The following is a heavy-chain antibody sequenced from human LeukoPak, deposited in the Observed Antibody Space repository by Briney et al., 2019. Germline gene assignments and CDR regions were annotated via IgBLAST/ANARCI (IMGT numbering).Heavy chain of an antibody. CDR2: ISVSGNT. J-gene: IGHJ4*02. CDR1: GFTLSSYA. Sequence: PGGSLRLSCAASGFTLSSYAMSWVRQGPGKGLEWVSAISVSGNTYHADSVKGRFTISRDNSKNTLYLQMNSLRAEDTAVYYCALPNDSSPFDYWGQGTLVTVSS. CDR3: ALPNDSSPFDY. D-gene: IGHD3-22*01. V-gene: IGHV3-23*01.